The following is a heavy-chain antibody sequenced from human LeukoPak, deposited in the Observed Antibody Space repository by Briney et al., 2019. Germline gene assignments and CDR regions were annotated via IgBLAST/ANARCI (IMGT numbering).Heavy chain of an antibody. CDR2: IYYSGST. J-gene: IGHJ6*02. CDR1: GGSISSSIYY. V-gene: IGHV4-39*01. D-gene: IGHD3-3*01. CDR3: ARQGEGYYDFWSGPNYYYGMDV. Sequence: SETLSLTCTVSGGSISSSIYYWGWIRQPPGKGLEWIGSIYYSGSTYYNLSLKSRVTISVDTSKNQFSLKLSSVTAADTAVYYCARQGEGYYDFWSGPNYYYGMDVWGQGTTVTVSS.